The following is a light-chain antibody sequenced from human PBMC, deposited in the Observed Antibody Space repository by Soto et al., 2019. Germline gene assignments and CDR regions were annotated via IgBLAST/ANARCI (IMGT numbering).Light chain of an antibody. Sequence: DIQMTQSPSFLSASVGDRVTVTCRASENINTYLYWYQQRPGKAPSLLIYAASTLQSGVPSRCSGSGSGTDFTLTINSLEPEDFATYYCQQTFGTPITFGGGTKVEMK. CDR2: AAS. CDR3: QQTFGTPIT. V-gene: IGKV1-39*01. J-gene: IGKJ4*01. CDR1: ENINTY.